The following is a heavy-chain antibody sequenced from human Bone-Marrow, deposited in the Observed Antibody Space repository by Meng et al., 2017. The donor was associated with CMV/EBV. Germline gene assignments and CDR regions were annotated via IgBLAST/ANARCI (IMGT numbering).Heavy chain of an antibody. D-gene: IGHD3-3*01. CDR3: ARDNLRITIFGVVIKNWADWYFDL. J-gene: IGHJ2*01. Sequence: GESLKIPCAAPGFTFSSYSMNWVRQAPGKGLEWVSYISSSSSTIYYADSVKGRFTISRDNSRNTLALKIISLRAEDTAVYYCARDNLRITIFGVVIKNWADWYFDLWGRGTLVAVSS. CDR2: ISSSSSTI. CDR1: GFTFSSYS. V-gene: IGHV3-48*01.